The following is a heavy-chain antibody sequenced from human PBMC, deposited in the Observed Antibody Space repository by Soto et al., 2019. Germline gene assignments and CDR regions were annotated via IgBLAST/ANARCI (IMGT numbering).Heavy chain of an antibody. J-gene: IGHJ4*02. Sequence: GGSLRLSCAASGFTFSSYAMHWVRQAPGKGLEWVAVISYDGSNKYYADSVKGRFTISRDNSKNTLYLQMNSLRAEDTAVYYCARGRTSVFIADPLNYWGQGTLVNVSS. V-gene: IGHV3-30-3*01. CDR2: ISYDGSNK. CDR3: ARGRTSVFIADPLNY. D-gene: IGHD6-13*01. CDR1: GFTFSSYA.